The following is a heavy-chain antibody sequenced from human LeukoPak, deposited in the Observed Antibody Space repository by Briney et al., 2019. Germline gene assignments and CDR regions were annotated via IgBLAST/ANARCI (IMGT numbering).Heavy chain of an antibody. CDR1: GFSLTTIGMR. CDR2: IDWDDNE. CDR3: ARLQGATIGAKWFDP. Sequence: SGPTLGNPTQTLTLTCTFSGFSLTTIGMRVSWIRQPPGKALEWLARIDWDDNEFYSTSLKTRLTISKDTSKNQVVLTMTNMDPVDTATYYCARLQGATIGAKWFDPWGQGTLVTVSS. J-gene: IGHJ5*02. V-gene: IGHV2-70*04. D-gene: IGHD4/OR15-4a*01.